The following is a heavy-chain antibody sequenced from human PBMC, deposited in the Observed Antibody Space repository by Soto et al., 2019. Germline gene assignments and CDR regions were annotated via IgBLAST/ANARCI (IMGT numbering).Heavy chain of an antibody. CDR1: GGTFSSYA. V-gene: IGHV1-69*06. D-gene: IGHD3-9*01. Sequence: QVQLVQSGAEVKKPGSSVKVSCKASGGTFSSYAISWVRQAPGQGLEWMGGIIPIFGTANYAQKFQGRVTITADKSTSTAYMELSSLRSEDTAVYYCARVALGYDILTVYIGYYGMDVWGQGTTVTVSS. J-gene: IGHJ6*02. CDR2: IIPIFGTA. CDR3: ARVALGYDILTVYIGYYGMDV.